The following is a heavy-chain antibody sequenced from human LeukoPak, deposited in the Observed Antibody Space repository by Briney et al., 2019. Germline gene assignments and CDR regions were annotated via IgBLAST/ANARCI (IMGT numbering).Heavy chain of an antibody. CDR1: GFTFSRYA. CDR3: ASQDSSGYYLIDY. CDR2: ISSNGGST. V-gene: IGHV3-64D*06. J-gene: IGHJ4*02. Sequence: PGGSLRLSCSASGFTFSRYAMHWVRQAPGKGLEYVSGISSNGGSTYYADSVKGRFTISRDNSKNTLCLQMSSLRAEDTAVYYCASQDSSGYYLIDYWGQGTLVTVSS. D-gene: IGHD3-22*01.